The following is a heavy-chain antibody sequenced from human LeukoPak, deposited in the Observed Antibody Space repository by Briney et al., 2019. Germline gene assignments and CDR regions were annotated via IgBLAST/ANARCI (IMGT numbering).Heavy chain of an antibody. CDR1: GGTFSSYA. D-gene: IGHD1-26*01. J-gene: IGHJ4*02. V-gene: IGHV1-69*05. CDR2: IIPIFGTA. CDR3: ARRPYSGSYGEFDY. Sequence: SVKVSCKASGGTFSSYAISWVRQAPGQGLEWMGRIIPIFGTANYAQKFQGRVTITTNESTSTAYMELSSLRSEDTAVYYCARRPYSGSYGEFDYWGQGTLVTVSS.